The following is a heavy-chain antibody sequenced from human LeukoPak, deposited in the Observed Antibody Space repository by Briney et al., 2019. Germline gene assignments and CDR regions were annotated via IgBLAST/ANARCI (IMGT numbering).Heavy chain of an antibody. J-gene: IGHJ4*02. D-gene: IGHD3-22*01. CDR1: GGSFSGYY. CDR2: INHSGST. CDR3: ARGRGFSGYYYY. Sequence: SETLSLTCAVYGGSFSGYYWSWIRQPPGKGLEWIGEINHSGSTNYNPSLKSRVTISVDTSKNQFSLKLSSVTAADTAVYYCARGRGFSGYYYYWGQVTLVTVSS. V-gene: IGHV4-34*01.